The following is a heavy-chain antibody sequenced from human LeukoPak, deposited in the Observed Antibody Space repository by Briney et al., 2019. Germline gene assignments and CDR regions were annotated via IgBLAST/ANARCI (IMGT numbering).Heavy chain of an antibody. Sequence: GESLKISCKGSGYSFTSYWISWVRQMPGKGLEWMGRIDPSDSYTNYSPSFQGHVTISADKSISTAYLQWSSLKASDTAMYYCARQRTPWTVVTQIDYWGQGTLVTVSS. J-gene: IGHJ4*02. CDR1: GYSFTSYW. CDR3: ARQRTPWTVVTQIDY. D-gene: IGHD4-23*01. CDR2: IDPSDSYT. V-gene: IGHV5-10-1*01.